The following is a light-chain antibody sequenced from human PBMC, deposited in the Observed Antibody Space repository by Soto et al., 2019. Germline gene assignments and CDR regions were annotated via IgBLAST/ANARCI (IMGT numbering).Light chain of an antibody. CDR1: SSDVGDYNY. CDR2: DVS. Sequence: QSALTQPASVSGSPGQSITISCTGTSSDVGDYNYVSWYQQHPGKAPKLMIYDVSNRHSGVSNRFSGSKSGSTASLTISGLQAEDEAAYYCSSYTSSSTLVVCGGGTKVTVL. V-gene: IGLV2-14*03. J-gene: IGLJ2*01. CDR3: SSYTSSSTLVV.